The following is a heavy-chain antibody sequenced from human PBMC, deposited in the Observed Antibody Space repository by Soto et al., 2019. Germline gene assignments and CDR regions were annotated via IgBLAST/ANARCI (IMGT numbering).Heavy chain of an antibody. J-gene: IGHJ5*02. D-gene: IGHD4-17*01. CDR2: INPNSGGT. V-gene: IGHV1-2*02. Sequence: QVQLVQSGAEVKKPGSSVKVSCKASGGTFSSYAISWVRQAPGQGLEWMGGINPNSGGTNYAQKFQGRVTMTRDTSISTAYMELSRLRSDDTAVYYCARDSYGEGWFDPWGQGTLVTVSS. CDR1: GGTFSSYA. CDR3: ARDSYGEGWFDP.